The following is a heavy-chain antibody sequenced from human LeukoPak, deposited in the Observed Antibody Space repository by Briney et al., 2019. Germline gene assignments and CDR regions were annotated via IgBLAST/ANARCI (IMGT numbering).Heavy chain of an antibody. CDR1: GGSFSDYY. V-gene: IGHV4-34*01. Sequence: PSETLSLTCAVYGGSFSDYYWSWIRQPPGKGLEWIGEIYHSGSTNYNPSLKSRVTISEDKSKNQFSLKLSSVTAADTAVYYCARYIAARGSWYLDCWGQGILVTVSS. J-gene: IGHJ4*02. CDR2: IYHSGST. CDR3: ARYIAARGSWYLDC. D-gene: IGHD6-13*01.